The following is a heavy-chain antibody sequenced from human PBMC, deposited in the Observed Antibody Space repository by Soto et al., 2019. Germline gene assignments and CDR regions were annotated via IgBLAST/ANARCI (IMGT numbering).Heavy chain of an antibody. J-gene: IGHJ5*02. D-gene: IGHD6-13*01. CDR1: GYTFTSYG. CDR2: ISAYNGNT. CDR3: AREGEQQHNWFDP. V-gene: IGHV1-18*01. Sequence: PWPSVKVSCKASGYTFTSYGISWVRQAPGQGLEWMGWISAYNGNTNYAQKLQGRVTMTTDTSTSTAYMELRSLRSDDAAVYYCAREGEQQHNWFDPWGQGTLVTVSS.